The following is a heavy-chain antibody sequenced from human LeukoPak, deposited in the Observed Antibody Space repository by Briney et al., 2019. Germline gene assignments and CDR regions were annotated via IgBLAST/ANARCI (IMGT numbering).Heavy chain of an antibody. V-gene: IGHV1-2*02. CDR2: INPNSGGT. CDR1: GSTFTDYY. J-gene: IGHJ4*02. CDR3: AREAEYYYDSSGYSND. D-gene: IGHD3-22*01. Sequence: ASVRVSCKASGSTFTDYYIHWVRQAPGQGLEWMGWINPNSGGTNYAQKFQGRVTMTRDTSISTAYMELSRLRSDDTAVYYCAREAEYYYDSSGYSNDWGQGTLVTVSS.